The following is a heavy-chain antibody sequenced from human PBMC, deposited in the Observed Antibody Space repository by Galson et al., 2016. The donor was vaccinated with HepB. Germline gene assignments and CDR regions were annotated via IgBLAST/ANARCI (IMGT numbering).Heavy chain of an antibody. CDR2: IKPDGGDA. J-gene: IGHJ4*02. CDR1: GFTFKNYW. D-gene: IGHD3-16*01. CDR3: ATTRLSDS. V-gene: IGHV3-7*01. Sequence: SLRLSCAASGFTFKNYWMSWVRQAPGKGLEWVANIKPDGGDANYVDSVRGRFTISRDNAKNSLFLQMNVVRAEDTAVYYCATTRLSDSWGQGTLVTVSS.